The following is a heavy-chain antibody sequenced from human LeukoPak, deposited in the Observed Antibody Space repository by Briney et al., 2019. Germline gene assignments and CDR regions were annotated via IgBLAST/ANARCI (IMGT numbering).Heavy chain of an antibody. CDR1: GFTFSGFW. Sequence: GGSLRLSCAVSGFTFSGFWMSWSRQAPGKGLEWVASINSDGSEGYYADVVKGRFTISRDNAKNSLYLQMNSLRAEDTAVYYCARDATYYYDSSNYPPEGSDYWGQGTLVTVSS. CDR3: ARDATYYYDSSNYPPEGSDY. V-gene: IGHV3-7*01. D-gene: IGHD3-22*01. J-gene: IGHJ4*02. CDR2: INSDGSEG.